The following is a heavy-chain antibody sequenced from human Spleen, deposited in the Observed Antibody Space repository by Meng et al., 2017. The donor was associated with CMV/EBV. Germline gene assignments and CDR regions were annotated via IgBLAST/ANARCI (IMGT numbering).Heavy chain of an antibody. J-gene: IGHJ4*02. D-gene: IGHD5-12*01. CDR3: AKDGWLL. V-gene: IGHV3-30*02. CDR2: IRYDGSNK. Sequence: LVGSGGCLVQPEGSLRHSCASSGFTFSSDGMHWVRQAPGKGLEWVAFIRYDGSNKYYADSVKGRFTISRDNSKNTLYLQMNSLRAEDTAVYYCAKDGWLLGGQGTLVTVSS. CDR1: GFTFSSDG.